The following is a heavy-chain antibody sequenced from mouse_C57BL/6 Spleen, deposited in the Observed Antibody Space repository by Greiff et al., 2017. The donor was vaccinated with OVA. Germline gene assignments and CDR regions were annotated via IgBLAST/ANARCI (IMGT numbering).Heavy chain of an antibody. D-gene: IGHD1-1*01. Sequence: VQLQQSGAELVRPGASVTLSCKASGYTFTDYEVHWVKQTPVHGLEWIGAIDPETGGTAYNQKFKGKAILTADKSSSTAYMELRSLTSEDSAVYYCTSTTVVDPYAMDYWGQGTSVTVSS. V-gene: IGHV1-15*01. CDR3: TSTTVVDPYAMDY. CDR2: IDPETGGT. J-gene: IGHJ4*01. CDR1: GYTFTDYE.